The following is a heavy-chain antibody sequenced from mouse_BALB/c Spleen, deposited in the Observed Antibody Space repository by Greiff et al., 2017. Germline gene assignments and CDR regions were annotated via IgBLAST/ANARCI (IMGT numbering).Heavy chain of an antibody. Sequence: VQLQQSGAELARPGASVKLSCKASGYTFTSYWMQWVKQRPGQGLEWIGAIYPGDGDTRYTQKFKGKATLTADKSSSTAYMQLSSLASEDSAVYYCARSNWGYYFDYWGQGTTLTVSS. J-gene: IGHJ2*01. CDR2: IYPGDGDT. D-gene: IGHD4-1*01. CDR1: GYTFTSYW. V-gene: IGHV1-87*01. CDR3: ARSNWGYYFDY.